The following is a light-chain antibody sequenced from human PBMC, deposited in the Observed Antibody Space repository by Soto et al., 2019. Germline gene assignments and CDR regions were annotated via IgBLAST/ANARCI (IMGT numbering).Light chain of an antibody. CDR1: QSVLYSSNNKNY. Sequence: DIVMTQSPDSLAVSLGERATINCKSSQSVLYSSNNKNYLAWYQQKPVQPPKLLIYWASTRESGVPDRFSGSGSGTDFTLTIGTLQAEGVAVYYCQQYYSTPYTFGQGTKLEIK. J-gene: IGKJ2*01. V-gene: IGKV4-1*01. CDR3: QQYYSTPYT. CDR2: WAS.